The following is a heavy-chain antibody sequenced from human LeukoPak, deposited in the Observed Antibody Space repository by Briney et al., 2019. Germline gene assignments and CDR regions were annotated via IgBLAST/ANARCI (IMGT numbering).Heavy chain of an antibody. CDR3: ARGSRYDIAY. D-gene: IGHD3-22*01. J-gene: IGHJ4*02. V-gene: IGHV1-46*01. CDR2: INTSGGSK. CDR1: GYTFINYY. Sequence: ASVKVSCKSSGYTFINYYMHWVRQAPGQGLEWVGIINTSGGSKSYAPKFQGRVTMARDTSTSTVYMELSSLKFEDTAVYYCARGSRYDIAYWGQGTLVTVSS.